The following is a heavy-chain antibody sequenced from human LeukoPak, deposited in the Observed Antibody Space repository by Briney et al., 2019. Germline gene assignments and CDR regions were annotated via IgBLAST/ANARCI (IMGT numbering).Heavy chain of an antibody. CDR2: IKEDGSEK. V-gene: IGHV3-7*01. CDR1: GFTFSEYW. Sequence: PGGSLRLSCAASGFTFSEYWMTWVRQAPGKGLEWVANIKEDGSEKYYVDSVKGRFTISRDNAKNSLYLQMNSLRAEDTAVYYCARGGYYFDYWGQGTLVTVSS. CDR3: ARGGYYFDY. J-gene: IGHJ4*02. D-gene: IGHD3-16*01.